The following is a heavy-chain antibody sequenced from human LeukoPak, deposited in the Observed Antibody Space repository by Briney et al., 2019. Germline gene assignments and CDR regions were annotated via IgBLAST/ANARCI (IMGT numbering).Heavy chain of an antibody. V-gene: IGHV4-39*01. CDR1: GGSISSSSYY. Sequence: SETLSLTCTVSGGSISSSSYYWGWIRQPPGKGLERIGSIYYSGRTYYNPSLKRRVTISVDTSKNQCSLKLGSVTDADTAVYYCARHMKAMDVWGQGTTVTVSS. CDR2: IYYSGRT. J-gene: IGHJ6*02. D-gene: IGHD3-16*01. CDR3: ARHMKAMDV.